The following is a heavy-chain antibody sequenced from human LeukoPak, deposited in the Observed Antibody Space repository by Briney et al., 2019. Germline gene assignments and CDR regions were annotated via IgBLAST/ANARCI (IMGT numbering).Heavy chain of an antibody. V-gene: IGHV3-7*01. J-gene: IGHJ2*01. Sequence: GGSLRLSCAASGFTFSNYWMTRVRQAPGKGLEWVANIKEGGSEKYYVDSVKGRFTISRDNAKNSAFLQMNSLRAEDTAVYYCARTPRDWSYWYFDLWGRGTLVTVSS. CDR2: IKEGGSEK. D-gene: IGHD3-3*01. CDR3: ARTPRDWSYWYFDL. CDR1: GFTFSNYW.